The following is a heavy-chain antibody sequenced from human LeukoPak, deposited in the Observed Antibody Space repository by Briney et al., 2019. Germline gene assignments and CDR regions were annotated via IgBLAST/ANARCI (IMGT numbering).Heavy chain of an antibody. D-gene: IGHD7-27*01. CDR1: GYSISSAYC. Sequence: SETLSLTCSVSGYSISSAYCWGWVRQPLGKGLEWIGNICHSGRTHYSPSFKSRVTTSIDTSKTQFSLKVYSVTATDTAVYFCARENWGFEYWGQGALVAVSS. V-gene: IGHV4-38-2*02. J-gene: IGHJ4*02. CDR3: ARENWGFEY. CDR2: ICHSGRT.